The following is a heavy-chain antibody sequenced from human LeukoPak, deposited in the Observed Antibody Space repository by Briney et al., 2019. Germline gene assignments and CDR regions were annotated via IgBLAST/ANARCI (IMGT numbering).Heavy chain of an antibody. D-gene: IGHD3-22*01. Sequence: SETLSLTCSVSGGSFSSGSYYWSWIRQPAGKGLEWIGRIFLSGSTNYNPSLKSRVTMSIATSKNQFSLSLRSVTAADTAVYYCARENYYDTSDWGQGTLVTVSS. V-gene: IGHV4-61*02. CDR1: GGSFSSGSYY. CDR3: ARENYYDTSD. J-gene: IGHJ4*02. CDR2: IFLSGST.